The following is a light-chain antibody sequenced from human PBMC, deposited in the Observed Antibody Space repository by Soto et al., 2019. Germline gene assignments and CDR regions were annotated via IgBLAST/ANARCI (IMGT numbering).Light chain of an antibody. J-gene: IGKJ1*01. CDR3: QQYSSYPWT. Sequence: EIVLTQSPGTLSLSPGERATLSGRASQSVSISCLAWYQQKPGQAPRLLIYGAYNRATGIPDRFSGSGSGTDFTLNISRLEPEDFAVYSCQQYSSYPWTFGQGTKVEIK. CDR2: GAY. V-gene: IGKV3-20*01. CDR1: QSVSISC.